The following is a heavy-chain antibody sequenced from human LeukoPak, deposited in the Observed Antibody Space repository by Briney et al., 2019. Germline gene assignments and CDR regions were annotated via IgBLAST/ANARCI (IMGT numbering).Heavy chain of an antibody. V-gene: IGHV3-7*01. CDR1: GL. CDR2: IKEDGDKK. CDR3: TRPRYRGFDY. D-gene: IGHD3-16*02. Sequence: GGSLRLSCAASGLMTWVRQAPGKGLEWVASIKEDGDKKYYLDSVKGRFTVSRDSTKNSLYLQMNSLRADDTAVYYCTRPRYRGFDYWGQGILVTVPS. J-gene: IGHJ4*02.